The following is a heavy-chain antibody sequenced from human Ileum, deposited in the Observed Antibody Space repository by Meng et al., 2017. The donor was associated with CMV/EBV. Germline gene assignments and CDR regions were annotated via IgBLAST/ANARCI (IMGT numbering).Heavy chain of an antibody. Sequence: GESLKISCAASGFTFSNYWMHWVRQAPGKGLVWVSRLNPLGSGISYADSVKGRFTISRDNAKTTLYLQMNSLRADDTAVYYCASYRSIAESGVGLDSWGQGTLVTVSS. CDR3: ASYRSIAESGVGLDS. V-gene: IGHV3-74*01. CDR1: GFTFSNYW. J-gene: IGHJ4*02. D-gene: IGHD6-19*01. CDR2: LNPLGSGI.